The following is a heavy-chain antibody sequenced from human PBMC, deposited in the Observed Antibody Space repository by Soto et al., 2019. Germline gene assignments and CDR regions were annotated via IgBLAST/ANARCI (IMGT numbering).Heavy chain of an antibody. CDR1: GGTFSSYA. J-gene: IGHJ6*02. Sequence: QVQLVQSGAEVKKPGSSVKVSCKASGGTFSSYAISWVRQAPGQGLEWMGGIIPIFGTANYAQKFQGRVTTTADESTSTAYMGLSSLRSEDTAVYYCAPPPPGGSYLYYGMDVWCQGTTVTVSS. CDR2: IIPIFGTA. V-gene: IGHV1-69*12. D-gene: IGHD2-15*01. CDR3: APPPPGGSYLYYGMDV.